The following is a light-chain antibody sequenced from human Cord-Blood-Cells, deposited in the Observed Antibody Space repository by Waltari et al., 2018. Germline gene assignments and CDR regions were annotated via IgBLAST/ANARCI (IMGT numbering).Light chain of an antibody. CDR3: SSYTSSSTYV. Sequence: QSALTQTASVSGSPGQSITISCTGTSSDVGGYNYVSWYQQHPGKAPKLMIYDVSNWPSGVSNRFSGSKSGNTASRTSSGLKAEDEADYFCSSYTSSSTYVFGTGTNVTVL. CDR1: SSDVGGYNY. CDR2: DVS. J-gene: IGLJ1*01. V-gene: IGLV2-14*03.